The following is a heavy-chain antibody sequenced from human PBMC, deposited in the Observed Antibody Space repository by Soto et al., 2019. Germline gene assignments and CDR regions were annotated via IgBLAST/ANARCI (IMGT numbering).Heavy chain of an antibody. Sequence: ASVKVSCKASGYTFTSYDINWVRQATGQGLEWMGWMNPNSGNTGYGQKFQGRVTMTRNTSICTAYMELSSLRSEDTAVYYCARLNYDTSGSYYFQSYYYYGMDVWGQGTTVTVSS. CDR1: GYTFTSYD. J-gene: IGHJ6*02. V-gene: IGHV1-8*01. CDR3: ARLNYDTSGSYYFQSYYYYGMDV. CDR2: MNPNSGNT. D-gene: IGHD3-22*01.